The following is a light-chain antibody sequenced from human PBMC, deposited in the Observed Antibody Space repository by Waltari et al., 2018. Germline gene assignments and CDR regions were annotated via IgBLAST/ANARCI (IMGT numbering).Light chain of an antibody. CDR2: DVH. J-gene: IGLJ2*01. CDR1: SSVVGGYAF. V-gene: IGLV2-11*01. Sequence: QSALTQPRSVSGSPGPSVPVSCTGTSSVVGGYAFVSWYQQYPGKAPKLIIYDVHKRPPGVPDRFSGSKSGNTASLTISGLLNDDEADYYCCSYAGADTSVLFGGGTTLTVL. CDR3: CSYAGADTSVL.